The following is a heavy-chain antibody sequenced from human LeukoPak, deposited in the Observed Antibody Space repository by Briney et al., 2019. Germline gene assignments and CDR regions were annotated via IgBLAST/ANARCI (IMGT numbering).Heavy chain of an antibody. V-gene: IGHV4-39*01. CDR1: GGSISSSYYY. J-gene: IGHJ4*02. D-gene: IGHD6-13*01. CDR3: ARRGGSWYYFDY. CDR2: IYYSGST. Sequence: PSETLSLACTVSGGSISSSYYYWGWIRQPPGTGLEWIGSIYYSGSTYYNPSLKSRVTISVDTSKNQFSLKLSSVTAADTAVYYCARRGGSWYYFDYWGQGTLVTVSS.